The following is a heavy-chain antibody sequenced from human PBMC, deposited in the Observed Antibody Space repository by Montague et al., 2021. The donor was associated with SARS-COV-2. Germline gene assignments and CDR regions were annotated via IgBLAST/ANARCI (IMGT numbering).Heavy chain of an antibody. V-gene: IGHV6-1*01. CDR1: GDSVVEHRGR. CDR2: PLYGKKKYY. CDR3: ARDPRYSLSWSFDY. D-gene: IGHD6-13*01. Sequence: CAISGDSVVEHRGRSEENTSELQSHSELVCRPLYGKKKYYDYAVSVKSRMTISPDTSKNQFSLQLSSVTPEDRAVYYCARDPRYSLSWSFDYWGQGTLVTVSS. J-gene: IGHJ4*02.